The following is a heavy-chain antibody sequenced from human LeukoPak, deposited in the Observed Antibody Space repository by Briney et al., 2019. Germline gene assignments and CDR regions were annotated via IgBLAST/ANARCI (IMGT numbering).Heavy chain of an antibody. V-gene: IGHV4-59*08. D-gene: IGHD6-19*01. J-gene: IGHJ4*02. Sequence: SETLSLTCTVSGASITSNYWSWLRQSPGKELEWIAYINNNGKINYNPSLKGRVTISADTSKNQFSLNVRSVTAADTAVYYCGRGAGWYDYWGQGTQVTVFS. CDR2: INNNGKI. CDR1: GASITSNY. CDR3: GRGAGWYDY.